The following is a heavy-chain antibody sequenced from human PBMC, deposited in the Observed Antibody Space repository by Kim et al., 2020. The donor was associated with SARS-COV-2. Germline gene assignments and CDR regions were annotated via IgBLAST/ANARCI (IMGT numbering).Heavy chain of an antibody. Sequence: SETLSLTCTVSGDPVRFYHWSWIRLPPGKGLEWIGFASNSGSADYSPSLESRVTISIDTSKNQFSLNLSSVTAADTALYYCARHFPLHPNFFDSWGQGILVTVSS. V-gene: IGHV4-59*08. CDR3: ARHFPLHPNFFDS. CDR2: ASNSGSA. CDR1: GDPVRFYH. J-gene: IGHJ4*02.